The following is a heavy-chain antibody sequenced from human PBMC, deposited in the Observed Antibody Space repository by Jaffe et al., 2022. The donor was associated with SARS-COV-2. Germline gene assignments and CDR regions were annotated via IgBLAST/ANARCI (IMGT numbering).Heavy chain of an antibody. Sequence: EVQLVESGGGLIQPGGSLRLSCAASGFTVSSNYMSWVRQAPGKGLEWVSVIYSGGSTYYADSVKGRFTISRDNSKNTLYLQMNSLRAEDTAVYYCASPRGGSSAPEYYYYGMDVWGQGTTVTVSS. CDR1: GFTVSSNY. D-gene: IGHD6-6*01. CDR3: ASPRGGSSAPEYYYYGMDV. J-gene: IGHJ6*02. CDR2: IYSGGST. V-gene: IGHV3-53*01.